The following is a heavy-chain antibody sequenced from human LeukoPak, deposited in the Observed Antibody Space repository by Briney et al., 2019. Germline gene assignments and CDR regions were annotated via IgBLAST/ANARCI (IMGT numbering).Heavy chain of an antibody. CDR3: ASRAGKPGNTPWCFDY. D-gene: IGHD1-7*01. CDR2: IRQDGSET. Sequence: GGSLRLSCAASGFTFTNYWMTWVRQAPGKGPEWVANIRQDGSETNYVDSVRGRFTIARDNTKNSLYLQMTSLRGEDTAVYYCASRAGKPGNTPWCFDYWGQGALVTVSS. J-gene: IGHJ4*02. V-gene: IGHV3-7*01. CDR1: GFTFTNYW.